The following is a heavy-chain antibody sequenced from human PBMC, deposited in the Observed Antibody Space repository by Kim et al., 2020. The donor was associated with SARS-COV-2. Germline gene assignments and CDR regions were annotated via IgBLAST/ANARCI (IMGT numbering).Heavy chain of an antibody. CDR3: ARADMLPDY. Sequence: GRTYNNPSLKSRVTISVDTSKNQFSLKLSSVTAADTAVYYCARADMLPDYWGQGTLVTVSS. CDR2: GRT. J-gene: IGHJ4*02. V-gene: IGHV4-30-2*05. D-gene: IGHD2-15*01.